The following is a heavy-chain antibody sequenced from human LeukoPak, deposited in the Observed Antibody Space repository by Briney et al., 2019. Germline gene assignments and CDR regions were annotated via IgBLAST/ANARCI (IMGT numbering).Heavy chain of an antibody. CDR3: ARERLHGDYFRIDYYFDY. CDR2: INAGNGNT. D-gene: IGHD4-17*01. V-gene: IGHV1-3*03. CDR1: GYTFTSYA. J-gene: IGHJ4*02. Sequence: ASVKVSCKASGYTFTSYAMHWVRQAPGQRLEWMGWINAGNGNTKYSQEFQGRVTITRDTSASTAYMELSSLRSEDMAVYYCARERLHGDYFRIDYYFDYWGQGTLVTVSS.